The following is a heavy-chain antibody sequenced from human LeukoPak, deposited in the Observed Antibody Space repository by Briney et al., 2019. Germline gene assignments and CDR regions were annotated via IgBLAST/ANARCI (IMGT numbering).Heavy chain of an antibody. V-gene: IGHV4-38-2*01. CDR2: IYHSGST. CDR1: GGSFSGYY. J-gene: IGHJ3*02. Sequence: SETLSLTCAVYGGSFSGYYWGWIRQPPGKGLEWIGSIYHSGSTYYNPSLKSRVTISVDTSKNQFSLKLSPVTAADTAVYYCARYLPQITMLSRGAFDIWGQGTMVTVSS. CDR3: ARYLPQITMLSRGAFDI. D-gene: IGHD3-10*02.